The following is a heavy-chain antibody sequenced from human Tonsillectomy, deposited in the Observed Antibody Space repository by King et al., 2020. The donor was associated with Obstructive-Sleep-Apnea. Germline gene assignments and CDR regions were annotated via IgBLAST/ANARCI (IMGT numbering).Heavy chain of an antibody. CDR1: GFTFSSYA. V-gene: IGHV3-23*04. D-gene: IGHD6-19*01. Sequence: VQLVESGGGLVQPGGSLRLSCAASGFTFSSYAMSWVRQAPGKGLEWVSVISGSGGSTYYANSVKGRLTISRDTSKTTLYLQMNSLRAEDTAVYYCAKARQPYVSGEDYFDYWGQGTLVTVSS. J-gene: IGHJ4*02. CDR3: AKARQPYVSGEDYFDY. CDR2: ISGSGGST.